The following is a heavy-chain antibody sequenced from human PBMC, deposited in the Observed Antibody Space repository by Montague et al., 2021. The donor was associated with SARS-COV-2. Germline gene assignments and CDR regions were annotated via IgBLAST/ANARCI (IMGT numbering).Heavy chain of an antibody. J-gene: IGHJ3*01. CDR1: GGSFNDYY. V-gene: IGHV4-34*01. D-gene: IGHD3/OR15-3a*01. CDR3: ARGDVTAFDFLGVFPAAGALDP. Sequence: SETLSLTCAVYGGSFNDYYWTWVRQPPGKGLEWIGEIYYSGGTNYNPSLQNRVSMSEDRSKNQFSLKLNSVTAADAATYYCARGDVTAFDFLGVFPAAGALDPWGRGTTVTVSS. CDR2: IYYSGGT.